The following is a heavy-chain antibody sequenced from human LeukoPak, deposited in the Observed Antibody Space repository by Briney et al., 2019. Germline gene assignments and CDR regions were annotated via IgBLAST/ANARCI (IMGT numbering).Heavy chain of an antibody. D-gene: IGHD4-17*01. Sequence: ASVKVSCKTSGYTFTNYAIHWVRQAPGQRFEWMGWINAGNGDTEYSQKFQGRVSLTRDTSASTAYMELSSLRSEDTAVYYCARDPGPVYGDYEKISWFDPWGQGTLVTVSS. J-gene: IGHJ5*02. CDR1: GYTFTNYA. CDR3: ARDPGPVYGDYEKISWFDP. CDR2: INAGNGDT. V-gene: IGHV1-3*01.